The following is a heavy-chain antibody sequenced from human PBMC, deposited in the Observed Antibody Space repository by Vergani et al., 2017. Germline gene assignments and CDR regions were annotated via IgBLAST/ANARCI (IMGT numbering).Heavy chain of an antibody. CDR1: GGSISSHY. Sequence: QVQLQESGPGLVKPSETLSLTCTVSGGSISSHYWSWIRQPPGKGLEWIGYIYYSGSTNYNPSLKSRVTISVDTSKNQCSLKLSSVTAADTAVYYCARTDYYDSSGYDAFDIWGQGTMVTVSS. CDR2: IYYSGST. V-gene: IGHV4-59*11. D-gene: IGHD3-22*01. J-gene: IGHJ3*02. CDR3: ARTDYYDSSGYDAFDI.